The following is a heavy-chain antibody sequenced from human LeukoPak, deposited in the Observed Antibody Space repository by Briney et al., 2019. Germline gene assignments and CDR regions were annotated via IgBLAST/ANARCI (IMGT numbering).Heavy chain of an antibody. Sequence: GGSLRLSCAASGFTFSSYWMHWVRQAPGKGPVWVSHINGDGSVTGYADSVKGRFTISRDNARNTLYVQMNSLRAEDTAVYYCAIRIAVPGGFDNWGQGTLVTVAS. J-gene: IGHJ4*02. CDR3: AIRIAVPGGFDN. CDR2: INGDGSVT. D-gene: IGHD6-19*01. CDR1: GFTFSSYW. V-gene: IGHV3-74*01.